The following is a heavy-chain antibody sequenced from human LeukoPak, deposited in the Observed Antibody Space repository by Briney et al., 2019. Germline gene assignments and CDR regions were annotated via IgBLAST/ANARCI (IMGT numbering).Heavy chain of an antibody. V-gene: IGHV3-21*04. CDR1: GFTFSSSR. J-gene: IGHJ4*02. Sequence: TGGSLRLSCAASGFTFSSSRMNWVRQAPGQGLEWVSCISSGSSYIYYADSVKGRFTISRDNAKNSLYLQMNSLRADDTAVYYCARDSAYSTFDYWGQGTLVTVSS. CDR3: ARDSAYSTFDY. D-gene: IGHD4-11*01. CDR2: ISSGSSYI.